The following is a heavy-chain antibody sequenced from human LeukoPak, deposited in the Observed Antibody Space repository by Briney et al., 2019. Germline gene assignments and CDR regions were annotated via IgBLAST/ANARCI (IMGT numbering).Heavy chain of an antibody. CDR2: ISSSSSTI. CDR1: GFTFSSYS. J-gene: IGHJ4*02. CDR3: ARENFWSGYYIFDY. Sequence: GGSLRLSCAASGFTFSSYSMNWVRQAPGKGLEWVSYISSSSSTIYYADSVKGRFTISRDNAKNSLYLQMNSLRAEDTAVYYCARENFWSGYYIFDYWGQGTLLTVSS. D-gene: IGHD3-3*01. V-gene: IGHV3-48*01.